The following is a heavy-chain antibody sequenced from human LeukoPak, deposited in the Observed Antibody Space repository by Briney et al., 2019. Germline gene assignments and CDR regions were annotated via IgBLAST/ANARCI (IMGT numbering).Heavy chain of an antibody. J-gene: IGHJ4*02. CDR2: ISGSGGST. Sequence: GGSLRLSCAASGFTFSSYAMSWVRQARGKGLEWVSAISGSGGSTYYADSVKGRFTISRDNSKHTLYLQMNSLRAEDTAVYYCAKSGDYYYDSSGYPHPNYWGQGTLVTVSS. V-gene: IGHV3-23*01. D-gene: IGHD3-22*01. CDR3: AKSGDYYYDSSGYPHPNY. CDR1: GFTFSSYA.